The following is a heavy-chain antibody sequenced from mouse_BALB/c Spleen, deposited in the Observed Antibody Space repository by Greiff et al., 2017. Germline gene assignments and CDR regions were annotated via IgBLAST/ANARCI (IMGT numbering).Heavy chain of an antibody. Sequence: VQLQQSGTVLARPGASVKMSCKASGYSFTSYWMHWVKQRPGQGLEWIGAIYPGNSDTSYNQKFKGKAKLTAVTSASTAYMELSSLTNEDSAVYYCTRGGNYLYYFDYWGQGTTLTVSS. CDR2: IYPGNSDT. J-gene: IGHJ2*01. D-gene: IGHD2-1*01. CDR3: TRGGNYLYYFDY. CDR1: GYSFTSYW. V-gene: IGHV1-5*01.